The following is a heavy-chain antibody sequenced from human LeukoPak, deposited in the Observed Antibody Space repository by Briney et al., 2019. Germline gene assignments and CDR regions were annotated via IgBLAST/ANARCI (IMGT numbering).Heavy chain of an antibody. CDR3: ASRFRYTSGWYYDS. V-gene: IGHV4-39*02. J-gene: IGHJ4*02. D-gene: IGHD6-19*01. CDR1: GGSITSSSYW. Sequence: SETLSLTCTVSGGSITSSSYWWGWIRQPPGKELEWIGNIYHSGSTNYNPSLNSRLIISVDTSRNHFSLKLTSVTAADTAVYYCASRFRYTSGWYYDSWGQGTLVTVSS. CDR2: IYHSGST.